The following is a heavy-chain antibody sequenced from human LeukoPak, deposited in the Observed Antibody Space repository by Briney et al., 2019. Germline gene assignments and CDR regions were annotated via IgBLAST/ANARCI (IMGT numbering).Heavy chain of an antibody. J-gene: IGHJ4*02. CDR3: ARETSGIYSEY. CDR1: SVSISTGGYY. CDR2: ILKTGST. V-gene: IGHV4-31*03. Sequence: SETLSLTCTVSSVSISTGGYYWSWIRQLPGKGLEWIGYILKTGSTYYNPSLRSRITISVDTSKNQFSLNLTSVTAADTAVYYCARETSGIYSEYWGQGILVTVSS. D-gene: IGHD1-26*01.